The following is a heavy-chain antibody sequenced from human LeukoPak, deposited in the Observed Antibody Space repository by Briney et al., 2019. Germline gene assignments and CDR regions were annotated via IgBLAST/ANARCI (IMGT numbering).Heavy chain of an antibody. D-gene: IGHD6-13*01. CDR2: IYYSGST. CDR3: ARAFYSSSWYHKEDFFDY. Sequence: SETLSLTCTVSGGSISSSSYYWGWIRQPPGKGLEWIGYIYYSGSTNYNPSLKSRVTISVDTSKNQFSLKLSSVTAADTAVYYCARAFYSSSWYHKEDFFDYWGQGTPVTVSS. J-gene: IGHJ4*02. CDR1: GGSISSSSYY. V-gene: IGHV4-61*05.